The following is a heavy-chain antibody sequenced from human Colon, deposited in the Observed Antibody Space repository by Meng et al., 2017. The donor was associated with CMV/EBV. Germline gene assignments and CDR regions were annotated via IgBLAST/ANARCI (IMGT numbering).Heavy chain of an antibody. J-gene: IGHJ1*01. CDR2: IYSNGRI. Sequence: VQLQESGPGLVKPSEPLSPTCTVSGGSISGHYWTWIRRPAGEGLQWLGRIYSNGRIDENYSLRSRVTISVDTSKNQLSLRLTSVTAADTAVYYCGRAGARGVPIDVWGRGTLVTVSS. V-gene: IGHV4-4*07. D-gene: IGHD3-10*01. CDR3: GRAGARGVPIDV. CDR1: GGSISGHY.